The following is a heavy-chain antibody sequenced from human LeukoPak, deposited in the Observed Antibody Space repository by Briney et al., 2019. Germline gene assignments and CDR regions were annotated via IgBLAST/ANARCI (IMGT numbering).Heavy chain of an antibody. V-gene: IGHV4-31*03. Sequence: SQTLSLTCTVSGDSISSGNNSWSWIRQHPGKGLEWIGYIYHSGSTYYNPSLKSRVTISLDTPKEQFSLKLTSITAADTAVYYCASVRGRSGMDVWGPGTTVTVSS. CDR2: IYHSGST. J-gene: IGHJ6*02. CDR3: ASVRGRSGMDV. CDR1: GDSISSGNNS.